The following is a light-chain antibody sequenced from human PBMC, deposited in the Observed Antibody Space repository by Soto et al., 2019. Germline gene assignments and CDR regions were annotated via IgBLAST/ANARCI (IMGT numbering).Light chain of an antibody. V-gene: IGLV2-14*01. CDR1: SSDVDGYNY. Sequence: QSALTQPASVSGSPGQSITISCTGTSSDVDGYNYVSWYQQHPGKAPKLMIYDVSNRPSGVSNRFSGSKSGNTASLTISGLQAEDEADYYCSSYTSSSTLGAVFGGGTQLTVL. CDR3: SSYTSSSTLGAV. J-gene: IGLJ7*01. CDR2: DVS.